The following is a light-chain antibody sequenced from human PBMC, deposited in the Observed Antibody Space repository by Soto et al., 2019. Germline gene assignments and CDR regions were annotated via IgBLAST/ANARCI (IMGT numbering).Light chain of an antibody. CDR3: CSYAGSSTWV. V-gene: IGLV2-23*01. CDR2: EGS. Sequence: QSVLTQPASVSGSPGLSITISCTGTSSDVGSYNLVSWYQQHPGKAPKLMIYEGSKRPSGVSNRFSGSKSGNTASLTISGLQAEDEADYYCCSYAGSSTWVFGGGTKLTVL. J-gene: IGLJ3*02. CDR1: SSDVGSYNL.